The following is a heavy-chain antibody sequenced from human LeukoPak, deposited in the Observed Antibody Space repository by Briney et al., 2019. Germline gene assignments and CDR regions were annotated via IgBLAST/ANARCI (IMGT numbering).Heavy chain of an antibody. CDR1: GGSFSGYY. D-gene: IGHD2-15*01. V-gene: IGHV4-34*01. CDR2: INHSGST. CDR3: ARGGAPTKNIVVVVAATGIDY. Sequence: PSETLSLTCAVYGGSFSGYYWSWIRQPPGKGLEWIGEINHSGSTNYNPSLKSRVTIPVDTSKNQFSLKLSSVTAADTAVYYCARGGAPTKNIVVVVAATGIDYWGQGTLVTVSS. J-gene: IGHJ4*02.